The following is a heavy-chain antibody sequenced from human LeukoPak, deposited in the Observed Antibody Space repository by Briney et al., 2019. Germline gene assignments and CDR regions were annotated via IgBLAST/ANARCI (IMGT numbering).Heavy chain of an antibody. J-gene: IGHJ4*02. CDR2: ISSAGTT. CDR3: ARDLEAANTYYFDY. D-gene: IGHD6-13*01. CDR1: GFTVSGSY. Sequence: GGSLRLSCAASGFTVSGSYMSWVRRAPGKGLEWVSIISSAGTTYYADSVKGRFTISRDNSKNTVYLQVNSLRDEDTAVYYCARDLEAANTYYFDYWGQGTMVTVSS. V-gene: IGHV3-66*01.